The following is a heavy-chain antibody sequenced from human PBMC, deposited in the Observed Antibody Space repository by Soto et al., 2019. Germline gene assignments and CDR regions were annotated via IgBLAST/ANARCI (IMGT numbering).Heavy chain of an antibody. D-gene: IGHD4-4*01. CDR1: GGSISSGGYS. Sequence: SETLSLTCAVSGGSISSGGYSWSWIRQPPGKGLEWIGYIYHSGSTYYNPSLKSRVTISVDRSKNQFSLKLNSVTAADTAVYYCARGDYSNLYLDYWGQGTLVTVSS. J-gene: IGHJ4*02. CDR2: IYHSGST. CDR3: ARGDYSNLYLDY. V-gene: IGHV4-30-2*01.